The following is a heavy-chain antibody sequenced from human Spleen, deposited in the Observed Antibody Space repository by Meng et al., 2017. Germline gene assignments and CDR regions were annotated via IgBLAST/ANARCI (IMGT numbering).Heavy chain of an antibody. CDR3: ATDSSGWYRKFDF. V-gene: IGHV3-23*01. D-gene: IGHD6-19*01. J-gene: IGHJ4*02. CDR1: GFPFSNYA. CDR2: IASGGTT. Sequence: GESLKISCAASGFPFSNYAMTWVRQAPGKGLEWVSSIASGGTTYYADSVKGRFTIARDNSKNTLYLQMSNQRAEDTAVYYCATDSSGWYRKFDFWGQGSLVTVSS.